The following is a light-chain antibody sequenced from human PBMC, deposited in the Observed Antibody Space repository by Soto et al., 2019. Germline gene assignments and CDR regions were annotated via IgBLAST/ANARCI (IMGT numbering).Light chain of an antibody. V-gene: IGLV2-8*01. Sequence: QSALTQPPSASGSPGQSVTISCTGTSSDVGGYNYVSWYQQHPGKAPKLMIFEVNKRPSGVSNRFSGSKSDNTASLTISGLKVEDEADYYCCSSGGSPTYVFGTGTKVTVL. J-gene: IGLJ1*01. CDR3: CSSGGSPTYV. CDR1: SSDVGGYNY. CDR2: EVN.